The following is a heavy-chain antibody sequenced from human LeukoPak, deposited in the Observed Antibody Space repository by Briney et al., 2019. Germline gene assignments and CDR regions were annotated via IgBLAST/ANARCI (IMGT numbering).Heavy chain of an antibody. CDR1: GFTFSNYW. J-gene: IGHJ4*02. D-gene: IGHD3-10*01. CDR2: IDRDGRTT. CDR3: SRDRKSGESSEIDF. Sequence: GGSVSLSCAASGFTFSNYWVRWVRQAPGEGLVWDSRIDRDGRTTNYPDSVKGRFTVSRDNAKNTLNLQMNSLRAEDTAVYYCSRDRKSGESSEIDFWGQGTLVSVSS. V-gene: IGHV3-74*01.